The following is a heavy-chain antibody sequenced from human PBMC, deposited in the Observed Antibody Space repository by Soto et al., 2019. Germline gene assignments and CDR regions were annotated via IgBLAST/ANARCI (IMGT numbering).Heavy chain of an antibody. D-gene: IGHD3-9*01. V-gene: IGHV4-30-2*01. J-gene: IGHJ3*02. Sequence: QLQLQESGSGLVKPSQTLSLTCAVSGGSISSGGYSWSWIRQPPGKGLEWIGYIYHSGSTYYNPSLKSRVTISEDRSKNQFSLKLSSVTAADTAVYYCARGGYDILTGYEDAFDIWGQGTMVTVSS. CDR1: GGSISSGGYS. CDR2: IYHSGST. CDR3: ARGGYDILTGYEDAFDI.